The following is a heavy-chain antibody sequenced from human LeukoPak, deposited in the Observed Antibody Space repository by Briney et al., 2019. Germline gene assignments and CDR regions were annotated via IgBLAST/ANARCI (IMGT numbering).Heavy chain of an antibody. CDR1: GFTFSSSE. J-gene: IGHJ5*02. CDR2: ISDGGKTK. CDR3: ARDYSGWSLDP. Sequence: GGSLRLSCAASGFTFSSSEMNWVRQAPGKGLEWVSYISDGGKTKYYADSVKGRFTISRDNAKNSLYLQMNSLRAEDTAVYYCARDYSGWSLDPWGQGTLVTVSS. D-gene: IGHD5-12*01. V-gene: IGHV3-48*03.